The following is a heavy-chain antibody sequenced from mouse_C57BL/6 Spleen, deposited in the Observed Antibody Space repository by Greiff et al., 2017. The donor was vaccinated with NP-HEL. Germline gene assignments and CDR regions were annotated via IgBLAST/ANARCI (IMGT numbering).Heavy chain of an antibody. J-gene: IGHJ1*03. D-gene: IGHD1-1*01. CDR1: GYSFTDYN. V-gene: IGHV1-39*01. Sequence: EVQLQQSGPELVKPGASVKISCKASGYSFTDYNMNWVKQSNGKSLEWIGVINPNYGTTSYNQRFKGKATLTVDQSSSTAYMQLNSMTSEDTAVYYSASGAGSREAIWYVDVWGRGTTVTVAS. CDR2: INPNYGTT. CDR3: ASGAGSREAIWYVDV.